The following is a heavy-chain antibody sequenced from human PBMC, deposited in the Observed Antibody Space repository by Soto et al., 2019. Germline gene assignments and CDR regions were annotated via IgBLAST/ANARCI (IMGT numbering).Heavy chain of an antibody. CDR1: GFTFSTHS. J-gene: IGHJ4*02. CDR2: INDKSNYI. V-gene: IGHV3-21*06. Sequence: EVQLVESGGGLVKPGGSLRLSCAASGFTFSTHSMNWVRQAPGKGPEWVSSINDKSNYIFYADSVKGRFTISRDNAENSLYLQMNSPRDDDTAVYYCATFPNYYGGWGQGTLVTVSA. CDR3: ATFPNYYGG.